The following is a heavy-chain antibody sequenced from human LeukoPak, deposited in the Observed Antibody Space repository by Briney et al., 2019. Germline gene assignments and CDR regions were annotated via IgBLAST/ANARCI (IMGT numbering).Heavy chain of an antibody. Sequence: GGSLRLSCAASGFTFSSYSMNWVRQAPGKGLEWVSSISSSSSYIYYADSVKGRFTISRDNAKNSLYLQMNSLRAEDTAVYYCARDAPLRQQLGTFDYWGQGTLVTVSP. CDR3: ARDAPLRQQLGTFDY. V-gene: IGHV3-21*01. CDR1: GFTFSSYS. CDR2: ISSSSSYI. D-gene: IGHD6-13*01. J-gene: IGHJ4*02.